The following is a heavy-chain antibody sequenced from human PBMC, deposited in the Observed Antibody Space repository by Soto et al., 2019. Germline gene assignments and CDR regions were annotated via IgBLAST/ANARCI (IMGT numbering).Heavy chain of an antibody. J-gene: IGHJ6*02. CDR3: ARLGSGYDSLYYYYYGMDV. Sequence: GESLKISCKVSGYSFTSYWISCVRQMPGKGLEWMGRIDPSDSYTNYSPSFQGHVTISADKSISTAYLQWSSLKASDTAMYYCARLGSGYDSLYYYYYGMDVWGQGTTVTVSS. CDR2: IDPSDSYT. D-gene: IGHD5-12*01. V-gene: IGHV5-10-1*01. CDR1: GYSFTSYW.